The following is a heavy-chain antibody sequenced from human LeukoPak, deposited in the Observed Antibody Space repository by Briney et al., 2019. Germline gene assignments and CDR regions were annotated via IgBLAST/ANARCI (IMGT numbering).Heavy chain of an antibody. CDR2: ISGSGGST. V-gene: IGHV3-23*01. D-gene: IGHD2-2*01. J-gene: IGHJ4*02. CDR1: GFTFSSYA. CDR3: AKDHIVVVPAAPHFDY. Sequence: GGSLRLSCAASGFTFSSYAMSWVRQAPGKGLEWVSAISGSGGSTYHADSVKGRFTISRDNSKNTLYLQMNSLRAEDTAVYYCAKDHIVVVPAAPHFDYWGQGTLVTVSS.